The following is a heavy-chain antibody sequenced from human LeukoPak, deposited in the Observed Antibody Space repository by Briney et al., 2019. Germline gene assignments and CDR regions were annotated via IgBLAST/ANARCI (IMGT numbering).Heavy chain of an antibody. CDR1: GFTFSSYW. CDR3: ARGGGLDV. D-gene: IGHD3-16*01. J-gene: IGHJ6*02. V-gene: IGHV3-7*03. Sequence: GGSLRLSCAASGFTFSSYWMNWARQARGKGLELVASINHNVNVHYYVDSVKGPFTISRDNANNSLYLQMSNLRAEDTAVYFCARGGGLDVWGQGATVTVSS. CDR2: INHNVNVH.